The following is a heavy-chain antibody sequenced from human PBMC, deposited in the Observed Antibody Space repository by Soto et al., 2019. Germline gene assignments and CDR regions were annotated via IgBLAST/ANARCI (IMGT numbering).Heavy chain of an antibody. Sequence: QLQLQESGPGLVKPSETLSLTCTVSGGSISSSSYYWGWLRQPPGKGLAWIVSIYYSGSTYYNPSLKSRVTISVDTSKNQFSLKLSSVTAADTAGYYCARPFREGHSMWGADTARLTSRWFDPWGQGTLVTVSS. D-gene: IGHD2-21*02. CDR1: GGSISSSSYY. CDR2: IYYSGST. J-gene: IGHJ5*02. V-gene: IGHV4-39*01. CDR3: ARPFREGHSMWGADTARLTSRWFDP.